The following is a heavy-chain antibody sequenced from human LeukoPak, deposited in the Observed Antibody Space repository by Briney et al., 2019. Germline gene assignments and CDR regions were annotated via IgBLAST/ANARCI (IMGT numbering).Heavy chain of an antibody. Sequence: GGSLRLSCAASGFAFSNYAMSWVRQAPGKGLEWVAVISYDGSNKYYADSVKGRFTISRDNSKNTLYLQMNSLRAEDTAVYYCARDHSSGWYGVFWFDPWGQGTLVTVSS. J-gene: IGHJ5*02. V-gene: IGHV3-30*04. CDR2: ISYDGSNK. CDR1: GFAFSNYA. D-gene: IGHD6-19*01. CDR3: ARDHSSGWYGVFWFDP.